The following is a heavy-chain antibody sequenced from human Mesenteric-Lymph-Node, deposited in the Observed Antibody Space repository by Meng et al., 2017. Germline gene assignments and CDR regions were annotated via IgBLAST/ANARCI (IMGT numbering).Heavy chain of an antibody. CDR2: INHSGST. Sequence: SETLSPTCAVYGGSFSGYYWSWIRQPPGKGLEWIGEINHSGSTNYNPSLKSRVTISVDTSKNQFSLKLSSVTAADTAVYYCARGDGSSWYGNWFDPWGQGTLVTVSS. D-gene: IGHD6-13*01. V-gene: IGHV4-34*01. CDR3: ARGDGSSWYGNWFDP. J-gene: IGHJ5*02. CDR1: GGSFSGYY.